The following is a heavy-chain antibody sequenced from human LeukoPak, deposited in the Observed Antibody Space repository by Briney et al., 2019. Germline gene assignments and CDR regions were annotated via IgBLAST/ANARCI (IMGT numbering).Heavy chain of an antibody. D-gene: IGHD6-19*01. CDR3: ARIRNSGWYFDY. CDR1: GFSLSTSGMC. J-gene: IGHJ4*02. CDR2: IDWDDDK. V-gene: IGHV2-70*11. Sequence: SGPTLVNPTQTLTLTCTFSGFSLSTSGMCVSWIRQPPGKALEWLARIDWDDDKYYSTSLKTRLTISQDPSKNQVVLTMTNMDPVDTATYYCARIRNSGWYFDYWGQGTLVTVSS.